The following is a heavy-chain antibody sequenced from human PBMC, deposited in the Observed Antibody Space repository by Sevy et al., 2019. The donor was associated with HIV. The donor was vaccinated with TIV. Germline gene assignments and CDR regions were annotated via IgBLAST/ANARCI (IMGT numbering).Heavy chain of an antibody. J-gene: IGHJ3*02. CDR3: ARAPSYSSSSPIDAFDI. V-gene: IGHV1-69*13. CDR2: IIPIFGTA. CDR1: GGTFSSYA. D-gene: IGHD6-6*01. Sequence: ASVKVSCKACGGTFSSYAISWVRQAPGQGLEWMGGIIPIFGTANYAQKFQGRVTITANESTSTAYMELSSRRSEDTAVYYCARAPSYSSSSPIDAFDIWGQGTMVTVSS.